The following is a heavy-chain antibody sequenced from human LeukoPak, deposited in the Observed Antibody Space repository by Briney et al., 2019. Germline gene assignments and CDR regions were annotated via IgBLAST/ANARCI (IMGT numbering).Heavy chain of an antibody. J-gene: IGHJ4*02. V-gene: IGHV1-69*13. D-gene: IGHD3-9*01. CDR3: ARETSYYDILTGYFYYFDY. CDR1: GGTFSSYA. CDR2: IIPIFGTA. Sequence: SVKVSCKASGGTFSSYAISWVRQAPGQGLEWMGRIIPIFGTANYAQKFQGRVTITADESTSTAYMELSSLRSEDTAVYYRARETSYYDILTGYFYYFDYWGQGTLVTVSS.